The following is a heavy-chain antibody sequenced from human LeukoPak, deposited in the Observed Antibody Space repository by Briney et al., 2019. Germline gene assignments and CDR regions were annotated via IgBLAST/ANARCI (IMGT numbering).Heavy chain of an antibody. V-gene: IGHV3-21*01. D-gene: IGHD4-17*01. CDR2: ISSSSSYI. CDR1: GVTFSSYV. CDR3: ARDLTRGDYGDYGGY. Sequence: GGSLRLSCEASGVTFSSYVMSWVRQAPGKGLEWVSSISSSSSYIYYADSVKGRFTISRDNAKNSLYLQMNSLRAEDTAVYYCARDLTRGDYGDYGGYWGQGTLVTVSS. J-gene: IGHJ4*02.